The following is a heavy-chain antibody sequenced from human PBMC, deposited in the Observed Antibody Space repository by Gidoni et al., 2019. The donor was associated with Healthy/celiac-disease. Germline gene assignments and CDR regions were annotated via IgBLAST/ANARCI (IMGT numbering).Heavy chain of an antibody. D-gene: IGHD5-12*01. V-gene: IGHV4-34*01. CDR1: GGSFSGYY. CDR3: ARGAGQMATKDYFDY. J-gene: IGHJ4*02. Sequence: QVQLQQWGAGLLKTSETLSLTCAVYGGSFSGYYWSWIRQPPGKGLEWIGEINHSGSTNYNPALKSRVTISVDTSKNQFSLKLSSVTAADTAVYYCARGAGQMATKDYFDYWGQGTLVTVSS. CDR2: INHSGST.